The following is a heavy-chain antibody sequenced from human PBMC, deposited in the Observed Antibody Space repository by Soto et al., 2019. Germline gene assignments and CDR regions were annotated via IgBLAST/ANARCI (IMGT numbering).Heavy chain of an antibody. Sequence: ASVKVSCKASGYTFTSYYMHWVRQAPGQGLEWMGIINPSSDSTSYAQKFQGRVTMTRDTSASTVYMELSSLRSEDTAVYYCARRRRFPSGHRSYYYGMDVWGQGTTVTVSS. CDR1: GYTFTSYY. J-gene: IGHJ6*02. CDR3: ARRRRFPSGHRSYYYGMDV. CDR2: INPSSDST. D-gene: IGHD3-3*01. V-gene: IGHV1-46*01.